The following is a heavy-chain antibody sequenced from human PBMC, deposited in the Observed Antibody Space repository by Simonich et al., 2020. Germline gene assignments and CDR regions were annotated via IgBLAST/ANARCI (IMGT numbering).Heavy chain of an antibody. D-gene: IGHD3-3*01. CDR3: ALRGGDFNFWSGYRCDP. Sequence: QVQLVQSGAEVKKPGSSVKVSCKASGGTFSSYAISWVRQAPGKGREWVGGVSPICGTANYAQKFQGRDTITADESTITAYMELSSLRSEDTAVYYCALRGGDFNFWSGYRCDPWGQGTLVTVSS. J-gene: IGHJ5*02. V-gene: IGHV1-69*01. CDR1: GGTFSSYA. CDR2: VSPICGTA.